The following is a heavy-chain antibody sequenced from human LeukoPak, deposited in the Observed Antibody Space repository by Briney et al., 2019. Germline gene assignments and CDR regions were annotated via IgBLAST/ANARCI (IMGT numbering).Heavy chain of an antibody. Sequence: PSETLSLTCTVSGGSLSGYYWSWIRQAPGKELEWIGYIFYSGNTRYNPSLKSRVTISIDTPKNQFSLKLSSVTAADSAVYYCARQSNDYSDYTFESWGQGTLVTVSS. J-gene: IGHJ4*02. CDR2: IFYSGNT. D-gene: IGHD4-11*01. CDR3: ARQSNDYSDYTFES. CDR1: GGSLSGYY. V-gene: IGHV4-59*08.